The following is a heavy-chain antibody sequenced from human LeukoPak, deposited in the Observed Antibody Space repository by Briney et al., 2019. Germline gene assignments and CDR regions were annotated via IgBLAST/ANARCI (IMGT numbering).Heavy chain of an antibody. D-gene: IGHD6-13*01. V-gene: IGHV3-30*02. CDR3: AKDPYSSSGSHFYY. CDR2: IRYDGSNK. J-gene: IGHJ4*02. CDR1: GFTFSSYG. Sequence: GGSLRLSCAASGFTFSSYGMHWVRQAPGKGLEWVAFIRYDGSNKYYADSVKGRFTISRDNSKNTLYLQMNSLRAEDTAVYYCAKDPYSSSGSHFYYWGQGTLVTVSS.